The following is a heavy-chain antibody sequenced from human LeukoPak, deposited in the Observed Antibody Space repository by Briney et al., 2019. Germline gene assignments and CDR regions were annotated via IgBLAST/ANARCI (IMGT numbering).Heavy chain of an antibody. J-gene: IGHJ3*01. CDR1: GFAFSNYA. Sequence: GGSLRLSCAASGFAFSNYAMSWVRQAPGKGLEWVSGISESDGSTYYTESVKGRFTISRDNSKKTLSLQMNSLRVEDTAIYYCAKDIQLSAWGLGTMVTVSS. CDR2: ISESDGST. V-gene: IGHV3-23*01. D-gene: IGHD5-24*01. CDR3: AKDIQLSA.